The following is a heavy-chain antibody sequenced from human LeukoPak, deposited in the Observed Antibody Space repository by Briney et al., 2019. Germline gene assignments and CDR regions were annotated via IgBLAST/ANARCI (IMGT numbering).Heavy chain of an antibody. V-gene: IGHV1-2*02. Sequence: ASVKVSCEASGYTFTGYYMHWVRQAPGQGLEWMGWINPNSGGTNYAQKFQGRVTMTRDTSISTAYMELSRLRSDDTAVYYCARNHDSSIAARRGYYYYMDVWGKGTTVTVSS. D-gene: IGHD6-6*01. CDR2: INPNSGGT. CDR3: ARNHDSSIAARRGYYYYMDV. J-gene: IGHJ6*03. CDR1: GYTFTGYY.